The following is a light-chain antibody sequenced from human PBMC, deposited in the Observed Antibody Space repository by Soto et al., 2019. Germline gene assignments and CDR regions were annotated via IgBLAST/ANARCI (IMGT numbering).Light chain of an antibody. CDR2: DNN. Sequence: QSVLTQPPSVSAAPGQKVTISCSGSSSNIGNNYVSWYQQLPGTAPKLLIYDNNKRPSGIPDRFSGSKSGTSATLGITGLQTGDEADYYCGTWDSSLSAGVFGGGTKPHRP. CDR3: GTWDSSLSAGV. V-gene: IGLV1-51*01. CDR1: SSNIGNNY. J-gene: IGLJ2*01.